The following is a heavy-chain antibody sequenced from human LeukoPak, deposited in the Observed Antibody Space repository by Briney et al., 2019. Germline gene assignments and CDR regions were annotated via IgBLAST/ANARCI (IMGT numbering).Heavy chain of an antibody. D-gene: IGHD6-13*01. CDR1: GFTFSSYA. J-gene: IGHJ4*02. CDR3: ARDRGKAAAGGGYFDY. CDR2: ISGSCGSI. Sequence: GGSLRLSCTASGFTFSSYAMIWVRQAPGKGLEWVSSISGSCGSIYYADSVKGRFTISRDNSKNTLYLQMNSLRAEDTAVYFCARDRGKAAAGGGYFDYWGQGSPVTVS. V-gene: IGHV3-23*01.